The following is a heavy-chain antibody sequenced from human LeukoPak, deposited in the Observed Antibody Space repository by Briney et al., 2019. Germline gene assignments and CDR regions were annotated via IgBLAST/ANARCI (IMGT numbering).Heavy chain of an antibody. CDR2: IGTSDSPI. Sequence: GGSLRLSCTASGFTFSDYYMSWIRQAPGKGLEWVSYIGTSDSPIYYADSVKGRFTISRDNSKNTLYLQMNSLRAEDTAVYYCARLGVDSSGYYYFDYWGQGTLVTVSS. CDR3: ARLGVDSSGYYYFDY. D-gene: IGHD3-22*01. CDR1: GFTFSDYY. V-gene: IGHV3-11*04. J-gene: IGHJ4*02.